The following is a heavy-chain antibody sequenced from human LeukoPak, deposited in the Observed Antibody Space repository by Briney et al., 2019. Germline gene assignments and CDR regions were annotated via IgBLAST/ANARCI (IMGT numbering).Heavy chain of an antibody. J-gene: IGHJ4*02. CDR1: GYTFTGYY. CDR3: ALLAYYYDSSGSTGVDY. Sequence: ASVKVSCKASGYTFTGYYMHWVRQAPGQGLEWMGWINPNSGGTNYAQKFQGRVTMTRDTSISTAYMELSRLRSDDTAVYYCALLAYYYDSSGSTGVDYWGQGTLVTVSS. D-gene: IGHD3-22*01. V-gene: IGHV1-2*02. CDR2: INPNSGGT.